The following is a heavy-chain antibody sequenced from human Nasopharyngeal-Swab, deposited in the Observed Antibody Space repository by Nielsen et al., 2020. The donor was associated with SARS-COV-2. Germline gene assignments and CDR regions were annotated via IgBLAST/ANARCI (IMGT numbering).Heavy chain of an antibody. D-gene: IGHD2-15*01. CDR1: GFTFSDSA. CDR3: TRCGGGCYSGRDY. V-gene: IGHV3-73*01. Sequence: GESLKISCAASGFTFSDSAIHWVRQASGKGLEWVGSIRSKGNSYATAYAASVKGRFTISRDDSKNTAYLQMNSLKTEDTAMYYCTRCGGGCYSGRDYWGQGTLVTVSS. CDR2: IRSKGNSYAT. J-gene: IGHJ4*02.